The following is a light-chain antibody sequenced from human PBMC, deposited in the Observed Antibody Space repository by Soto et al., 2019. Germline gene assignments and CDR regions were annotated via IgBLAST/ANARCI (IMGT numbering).Light chain of an antibody. CDR1: QYISSW. J-gene: IGKJ1*01. CDR2: WAS. V-gene: IGKV4-1*01. Sequence: DIQMTQSPSTLSASVGDRVTITCRASQYISSWLAWYQQRPGQPPKLLFYWASTRESGVPDRFSGSGSGTHFTLTITSLQAEDVAVYYCQQYYSSPPTFGQGTKVDIK. CDR3: QQYYSSPPT.